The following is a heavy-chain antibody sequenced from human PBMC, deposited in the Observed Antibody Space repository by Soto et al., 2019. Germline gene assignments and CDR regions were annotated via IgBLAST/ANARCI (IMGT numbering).Heavy chain of an antibody. J-gene: IGHJ3*02. V-gene: IGHV3-30*18. CDR3: VKDRSLIQLWLDPEACDI. CDR1: GFTFSSYG. D-gene: IGHD5-18*01. CDR2: ISYDGSKK. Sequence: QVQLVESGGGVVQPGRSLRLSCAASGFTFSSYGMHWVRQAPGKGLEWVAVISYDGSKKYYGDSVKGRFTISRDNSKKTLYLQMNSLRAADTAVYYCVKDRSLIQLWLDPEACDIWGQGTMVTVSS.